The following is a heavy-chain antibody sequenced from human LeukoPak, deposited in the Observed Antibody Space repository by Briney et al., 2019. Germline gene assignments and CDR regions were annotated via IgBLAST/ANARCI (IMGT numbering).Heavy chain of an antibody. D-gene: IGHD1-26*01. CDR2: IIPILGIA. Sequence: AGKVSCKASGGTFTSYAISWVGQAPGQGLEWMGRIIPILGIANYAQKFQGRVRITADKSTSTAYMELSSMRYEDTAVYYCARGRSGSYFSYWGQGTLVTVSS. CDR3: ARGRSGSYFSY. V-gene: IGHV1-69*04. CDR1: GGTFTSYA. J-gene: IGHJ4*02.